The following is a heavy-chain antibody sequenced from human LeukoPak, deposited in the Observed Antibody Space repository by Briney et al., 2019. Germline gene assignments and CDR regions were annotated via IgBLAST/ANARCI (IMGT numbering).Heavy chain of an antibody. Sequence: GASVKVSCKASGGTFSSYAISWVRQAPGQGLEWMGGIIPIFGTANYAQKLQGRVTITADESTSTAYMELSSLRSEDTAVYHCARVPSGSLNYWFDPWGQGTLVTVSS. CDR1: GGTFSSYA. J-gene: IGHJ5*02. D-gene: IGHD2-15*01. CDR3: ARVPSGSLNYWFDP. CDR2: IIPIFGTA. V-gene: IGHV1-69*01.